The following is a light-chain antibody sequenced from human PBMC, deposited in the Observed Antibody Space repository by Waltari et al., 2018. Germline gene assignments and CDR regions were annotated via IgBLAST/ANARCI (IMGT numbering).Light chain of an antibody. Sequence: EIVLTQTPGTLSLSPGERATTSCRASQTVNNNYLAWYQQKPGQAPRLLLYGGANRATGVPDRFSLSGSGRDFILSISRLEPDDFAVYYCQQYGSSPTFGQGTKLEI. CDR3: QQYGSSPT. CDR2: GGA. J-gene: IGKJ2*01. CDR1: QTVNNNY. V-gene: IGKV3-20*01.